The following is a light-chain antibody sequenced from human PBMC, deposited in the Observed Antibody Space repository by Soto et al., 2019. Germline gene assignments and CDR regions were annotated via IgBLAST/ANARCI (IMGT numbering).Light chain of an antibody. V-gene: IGLV1-44*01. CDR2: NDD. CDR3: STWDDSLNGWV. CDR1: SSNIGRDT. J-gene: IGLJ3*02. Sequence: QSVLTQPPSVSGTPGLRVTISCSGGSSNIGRDTVNWYQQVPETAPKLLMFNDDQRPSGVPDRFSGSRSGTSASLAISGLQSDDEADYFCSTWDDSLNGWVFGGGTKLTVL.